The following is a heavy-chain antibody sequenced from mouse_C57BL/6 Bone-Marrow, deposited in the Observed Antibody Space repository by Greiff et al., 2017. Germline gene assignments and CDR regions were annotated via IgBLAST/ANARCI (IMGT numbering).Heavy chain of an antibody. CDR1: GYTFTSYW. Sequence: QVHLQQPGAELVMPGASVKLSCKASGYTFTSYWMHWVKQRPGQGLEWIGEIDPSDSYTNYNQKFKGKSTLTVDKSSSTAYMQLSSLTAEDSAVYYCAREGLTGTCWYFDVWGTGTTVTVSS. CDR2: IDPSDSYT. J-gene: IGHJ1*03. D-gene: IGHD4-1*01. CDR3: AREGLTGTCWYFDV. V-gene: IGHV1-69*01.